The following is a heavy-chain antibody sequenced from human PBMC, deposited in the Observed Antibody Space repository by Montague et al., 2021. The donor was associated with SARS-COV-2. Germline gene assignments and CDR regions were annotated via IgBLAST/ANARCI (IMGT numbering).Heavy chain of an antibody. J-gene: IGHJ6*02. CDR2: INHSGSI. CDR1: GGSFSGYY. CDR3: ARPSMVSRNYYYYGIDV. Sequence: SETLSLTCAVYGGSFSGYYWNWIRQPPGKGLEWIGEINHSGSINYNPTLKSRVAISLNTSKNQFSLTLNSVTAADTAVYYCARPSMVSRNYYYYGIDVWGQGTTVTVSS. V-gene: IGHV4-34*01. D-gene: IGHD2-21*01.